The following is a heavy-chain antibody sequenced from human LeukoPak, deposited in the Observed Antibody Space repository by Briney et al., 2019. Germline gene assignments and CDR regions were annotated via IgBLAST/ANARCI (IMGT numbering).Heavy chain of an antibody. Sequence: GGSLRLSCAASGFTFSSYWMSWVRQAPGKGLEWVANIKQDGSEKYYVDSVKGRFTISRDNAKNPLYLQMNSLRAEDTAVYYCARVGLLWFGELWGDYWGQGTLVTVSS. V-gene: IGHV3-7*03. CDR1: GFTFSSYW. CDR2: IKQDGSEK. CDR3: ARVGLLWFGELWGDY. J-gene: IGHJ4*02. D-gene: IGHD3-10*01.